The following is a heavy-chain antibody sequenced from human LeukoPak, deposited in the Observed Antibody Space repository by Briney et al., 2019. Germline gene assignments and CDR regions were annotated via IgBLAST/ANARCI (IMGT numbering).Heavy chain of an antibody. CDR2: IFYSGTT. J-gene: IGHJ5*02. CDR1: GGSISNYY. V-gene: IGHV4-59*12. Sequence: SETLSLTCTVSGGSISNYYWSWIRQPPGKGLEWIGYIFYSGTTYYNPSLKSRVTISVDTSKTQFSLEVNSVTAADTAVYYCARRPIFGVVKEAFDAWGQGALVTVSS. D-gene: IGHD3-3*01. CDR3: ARRPIFGVVKEAFDA.